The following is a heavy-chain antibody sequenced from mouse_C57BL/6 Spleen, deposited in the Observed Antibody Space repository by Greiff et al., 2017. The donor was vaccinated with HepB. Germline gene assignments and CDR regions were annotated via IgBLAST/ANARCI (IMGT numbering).Heavy chain of an antibody. V-gene: IGHV1-82*01. Sequence: LEESGPELVKPGASVKISCKASGYAFSSSWMNWVKQRPGKGLEWIGRIYPGDGDTNYNGKFKGKATLTADKSSSTAYMQLSSLTSEDSAVYFCARPGSSPFDYWGQGTTLTVSS. D-gene: IGHD1-1*01. CDR1: GYAFSSSW. J-gene: IGHJ2*01. CDR2: IYPGDGDT. CDR3: ARPGSSPFDY.